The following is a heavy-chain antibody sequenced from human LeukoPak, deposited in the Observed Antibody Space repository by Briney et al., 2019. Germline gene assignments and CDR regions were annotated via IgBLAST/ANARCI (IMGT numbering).Heavy chain of an antibody. J-gene: IGHJ4*02. CDR3: ARHISSWAFDY. D-gene: IGHD2-15*01. CDR1: GFTFTAYY. CDR2: INPNNGYT. V-gene: IGHV1-2*02. Sequence: ASVKVSCKASGFTFTAYYVHWVRQAPGQGPEWMGWINPNNGYTKYSQNFQGRVTMTSDTSISTLYMELSSLRSDDTAVYYCARHISSWAFDYWGQGSLVTVSS.